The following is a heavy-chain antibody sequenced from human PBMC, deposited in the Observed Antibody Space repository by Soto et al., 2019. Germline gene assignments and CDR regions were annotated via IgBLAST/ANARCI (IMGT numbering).Heavy chain of an antibody. D-gene: IGHD2-2*01. Sequence: EVQLVESGGGLVQPGGSLRLSCAASGFTFSSYEMNWVRQAPGKGLEWVSYISTSGSTIYYAESVKARFTISRDNAKNSLYLQMNSLRAEDTVVYYYARDLGVSSTFYYDYGMDVWGKGTTVTVSS. CDR1: GFTFSSYE. CDR2: ISTSGSTI. V-gene: IGHV3-48*03. CDR3: ARDLGVSSTFYYDYGMDV. J-gene: IGHJ6*04.